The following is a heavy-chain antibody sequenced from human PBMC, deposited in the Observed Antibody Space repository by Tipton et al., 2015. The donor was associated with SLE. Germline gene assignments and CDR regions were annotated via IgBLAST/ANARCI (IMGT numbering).Heavy chain of an antibody. V-gene: IGHV4-31*03. J-gene: IGHJ3*02. CDR1: GGSISSYY. Sequence: TLSLTCTVSGGSISSYYWSWIRQHPGKGLEWIGYIYYSGSTYYNPSLKSRVTISIDTSKNQFSLKLSSVTAADTAVYYCARDRVDDYVWGSSDAFDIWGQGTMVTVSS. D-gene: IGHD3-16*01. CDR3: ARDRVDDYVWGSSDAFDI. CDR2: IYYSGST.